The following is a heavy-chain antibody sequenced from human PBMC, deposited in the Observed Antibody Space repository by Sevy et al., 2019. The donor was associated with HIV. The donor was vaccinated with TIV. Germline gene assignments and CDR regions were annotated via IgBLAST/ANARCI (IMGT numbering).Heavy chain of an antibody. D-gene: IGHD6-19*01. CDR2: IYYNGHI. Sequence: SETLSLTCTVSGGSITSLYWNWIRQPPGKGLEWIANIYYNGHINYNPSLKSRVTLSHDTSKNQFSLRLSSVTAADTAMYYCAGENAWGSGDSWGQGTLVTVSS. CDR1: GGSITSLY. V-gene: IGHV4-59*08. J-gene: IGHJ5*01. CDR3: AGENAWGSGDS.